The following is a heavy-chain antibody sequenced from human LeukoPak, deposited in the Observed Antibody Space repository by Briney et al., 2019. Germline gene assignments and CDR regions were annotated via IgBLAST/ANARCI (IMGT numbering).Heavy chain of an antibody. D-gene: IGHD3-22*01. Sequence: SETLSLTCTVSGGSISSYYWSWIRQPPGKGLEWIGYIYYSASTNYNPSLKRRVTISVDTSKNQFSLKLSSVTAADTAVYYCAGHYYDKELDFDYWGQGTLVTVSS. CDR1: GGSISSYY. CDR2: IYYSAST. V-gene: IGHV4-59*01. J-gene: IGHJ4*02. CDR3: AGHYYDKELDFDY.